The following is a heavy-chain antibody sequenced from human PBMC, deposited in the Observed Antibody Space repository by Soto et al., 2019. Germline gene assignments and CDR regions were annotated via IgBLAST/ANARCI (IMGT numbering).Heavy chain of an antibody. V-gene: IGHV4-34*01. CDR2: VHLSGST. J-gene: IGHJ6*02. D-gene: IGHD3-10*01. Sequence: QVQLQQWGAGLLKPSETLSLTCAVYGGSFSGYFWSWIRQPPGKGLGWIGEVHLSGSTKYNPSLKSRVTISVDTSKSQFSLKLSSVTAADTAVYYCATLYYYGSGSDDYYYGLDVWGQGTTVTVSS. CDR1: GGSFSGYF. CDR3: ATLYYYGSGSDDYYYGLDV.